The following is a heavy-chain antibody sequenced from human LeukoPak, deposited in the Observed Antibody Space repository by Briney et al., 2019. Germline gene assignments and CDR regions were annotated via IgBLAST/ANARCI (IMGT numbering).Heavy chain of an antibody. CDR1: GSTFSSYG. V-gene: IGHV3-30*05. Sequence: PGGSLRLSCAASGSTFSSYGMNWVRQAPGKGLEWVAVISYDGSSKYYADSVKGRFTVSRDNSKNTLYLQMNSLRTEGTAVYYCAREGLGIVIRYFDYWGQGTLVTVSS. CDR3: AREGLGIVIRYFDY. J-gene: IGHJ4*02. CDR2: ISYDGSSK. D-gene: IGHD2/OR15-2a*01.